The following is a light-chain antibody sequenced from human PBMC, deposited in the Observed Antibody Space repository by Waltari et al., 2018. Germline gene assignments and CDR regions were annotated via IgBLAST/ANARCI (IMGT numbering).Light chain of an antibody. Sequence: QSVLTQPPSVYGAPGQRVTISCTGSSSNIGAGYDVNWYQQLPVKVPKLLIYGNGNRPSGVPDRISGSKSCTSASLAITGLQAEDEADYYCQSYDSSLGGSVFGGGTKLTVL. J-gene: IGLJ2*01. V-gene: IGLV1-40*01. CDR2: GNG. CDR3: QSYDSSLGGSV. CDR1: SSNIGAGYD.